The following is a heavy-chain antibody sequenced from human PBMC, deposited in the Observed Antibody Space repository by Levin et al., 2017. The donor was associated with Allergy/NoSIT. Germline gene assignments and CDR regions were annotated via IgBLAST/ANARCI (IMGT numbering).Heavy chain of an antibody. CDR2: INPNSGGT. CDR1: GYTFTGYY. J-gene: IGHJ3*02. CDR3: ARDGGTTGTHAFDI. Sequence: ASVKVSCKASGYTFTGYYMHWVRQAPGQGLEWMGWINPNSGGTNYAQKFQGRVTMTRDTSISTAYMELSRLRSDDTAMYYCARDGGTTGTHAFDIWGQGTMVTVSS. D-gene: IGHD1-1*01. V-gene: IGHV1-2*02.